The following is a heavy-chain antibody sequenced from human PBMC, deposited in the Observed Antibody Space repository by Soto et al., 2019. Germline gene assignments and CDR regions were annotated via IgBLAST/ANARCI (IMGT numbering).Heavy chain of an antibody. Sequence: SETLSLTCAVYGGSFSGYYWSWIRQPPGKGLEWIGEINHSGSTNYNPSLKSRVTIPVDTSKNQFSLKLSSVTAADTAVYYCAREGRMIRGVIINSYYYYGMDVWGQGTTVTVSS. J-gene: IGHJ6*02. CDR1: GGSFSGYY. CDR2: INHSGST. CDR3: AREGRMIRGVIINSYYYYGMDV. D-gene: IGHD3-10*01. V-gene: IGHV4-34*01.